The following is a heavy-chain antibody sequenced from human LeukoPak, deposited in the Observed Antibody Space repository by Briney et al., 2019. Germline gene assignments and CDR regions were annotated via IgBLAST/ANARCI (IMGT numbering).Heavy chain of an antibody. Sequence: PGGSLRLSCAASGFTFSSYSMNWVRQAPGKGLEWGSSISSSSSYIYYADSVKGPFTISRDNAKNSLYLQMNSLRAEDTAVYYCARSSSSWHYYFDYWGQGTLVTVSS. V-gene: IGHV3-21*01. CDR3: ARSSSSWHYYFDY. D-gene: IGHD6-13*01. CDR1: GFTFSSYS. CDR2: ISSSSSYI. J-gene: IGHJ4*02.